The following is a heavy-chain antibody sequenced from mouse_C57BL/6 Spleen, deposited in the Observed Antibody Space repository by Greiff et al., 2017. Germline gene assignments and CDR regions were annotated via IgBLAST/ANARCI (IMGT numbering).Heavy chain of an antibody. CDR2: IYPGSGST. CDR1: GYTFTSYW. J-gene: IGHJ3*01. CDR3: ARDGRGYDEVFGTY. Sequence: QVHVKQPGAELVKPGASVKMSCKASGYTFTSYWITWVKQRPGQGLEWIGDIYPGSGSTNYNEKFKSKATLTVDTSSSTAYMQLSSLTSEDSAVYYCARDGRGYDEVFGTYWGQGTLVTVSA. D-gene: IGHD2-2*01. V-gene: IGHV1-55*01.